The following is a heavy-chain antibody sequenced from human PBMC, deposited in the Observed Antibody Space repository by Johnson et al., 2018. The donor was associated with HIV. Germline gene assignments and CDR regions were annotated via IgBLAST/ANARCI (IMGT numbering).Heavy chain of an antibody. D-gene: IGHD3-3*01. Sequence: VQLVESGGGVVQPGGSLRLSCAASGFTFSSYGMHWVRQAPGKGLEWVAFIRYDGSNKYYADSVKGRFTISRDNSKNTLYLQMNSLRAEDTALYYCVRAQFLEWLFFDAFDIWGQGTVVTVSS. J-gene: IGHJ3*02. CDR2: IRYDGSNK. CDR3: VRAQFLEWLFFDAFDI. CDR1: GFTFSSYG. V-gene: IGHV3-30*02.